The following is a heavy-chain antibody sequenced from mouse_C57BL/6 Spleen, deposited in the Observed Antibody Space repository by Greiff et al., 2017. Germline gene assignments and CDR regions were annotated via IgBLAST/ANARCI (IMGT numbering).Heavy chain of an antibody. V-gene: IGHV1-61*01. Sequence: QVQLQQPGAELVRPGSSVKLSCKASGYTFTSYWMDWVKQRPGQGLEWIGNIYPSDSETHYNQKFKDKATLTVDKSSSTAYMQLSSLTSEGSAVYYCARDYCGGSYWYFDVWGTGTTVTVSS. D-gene: IGHD1-1*01. CDR3: ARDYCGGSYWYFDV. CDR1: GYTFTSYW. CDR2: IYPSDSET. J-gene: IGHJ1*03.